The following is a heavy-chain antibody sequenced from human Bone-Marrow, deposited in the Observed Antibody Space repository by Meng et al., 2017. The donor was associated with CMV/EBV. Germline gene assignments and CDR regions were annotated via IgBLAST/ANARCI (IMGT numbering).Heavy chain of an antibody. J-gene: IGHJ6*02. CDR1: GGSISSSSYY. V-gene: IGHV4-61*01. CDR2: IYYSGST. Sequence: SETLSLTCTVSGGSISSSSYYWSWIRQPPGKGLEWIGYIYYSGSTNYNPSLKSRVTISVDTSKNQFSLKLSSVTAADTAVYYCANRGDGYCSSTSCYRYYYYGMDVWGQGTTVTVSS. CDR3: ANRGDGYCSSTSCYRYYYYGMDV. D-gene: IGHD2-2*01.